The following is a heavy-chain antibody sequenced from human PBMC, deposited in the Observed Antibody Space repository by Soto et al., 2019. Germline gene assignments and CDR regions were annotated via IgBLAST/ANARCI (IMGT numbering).Heavy chain of an antibody. V-gene: IGHV3-21*04. CDR3: AKVEFGELFPDPALF. D-gene: IGHD3-10*01. CDR2: ISSSSSYI. Sequence: GGSLRLSCAASGFTFSSYSMNWVRQAPGKGLEWVSSISSSSSYIYYADSVKGRFTISRDNAKNSLYLQMNSLRAEDTAVYYCAKVEFGELFPDPALFWGQGTMVTVSS. J-gene: IGHJ3*01. CDR1: GFTFSSYS.